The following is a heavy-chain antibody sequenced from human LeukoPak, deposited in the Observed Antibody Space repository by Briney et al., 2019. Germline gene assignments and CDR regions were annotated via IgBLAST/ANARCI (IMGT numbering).Heavy chain of an antibody. CDR1: GFTFTSYT. D-gene: IGHD2/OR15-2a*01. V-gene: IGHV3-48*01. CDR2: ITSSSSTI. CDR3: ARNFHS. J-gene: IGHJ5*01. Sequence: GGSLTLTCAASGFTFTSYTMNWVRQAPGKGLEWVSYITSSSSTIYYADSVKGRFTMSRDNAENSLYLQMNSLRAEDTAVYYCARNFHSWGQGTLVTVSS.